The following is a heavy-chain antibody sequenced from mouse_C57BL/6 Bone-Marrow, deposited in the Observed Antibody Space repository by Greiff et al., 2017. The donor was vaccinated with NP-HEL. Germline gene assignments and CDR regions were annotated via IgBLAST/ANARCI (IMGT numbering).Heavy chain of an antibody. CDR3: ASSIYYGNSRYAMDY. CDR2: IHPNSGST. Sequence: QVQLQQPGAELVKPGASVKLSCKASGYTFTSYWMHWVKQRPGQGLEWIGMIHPNSGSTNYNEKFKSKATLTVDKSSSTAYMQLSSLTSEDSAVYYCASSIYYGNSRYAMDYWGQGTSVTVSS. V-gene: IGHV1-64*01. D-gene: IGHD2-1*01. J-gene: IGHJ4*01. CDR1: GYTFTSYW.